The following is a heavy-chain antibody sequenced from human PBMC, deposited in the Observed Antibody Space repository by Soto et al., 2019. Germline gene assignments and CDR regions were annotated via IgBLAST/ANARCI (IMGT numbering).Heavy chain of an antibody. Sequence: LRLSCAASGFTFSSYGMHWVRQAPGKGLEWVAVIWYDGSNKYYADSVKGRFTISRDNSKNTLYLQMNSLRAEDTAVYYCARDPSELAAAVLFDYWGQGTLVTVSS. CDR3: ARDPSELAAAVLFDY. CDR2: IWYDGSNK. V-gene: IGHV3-33*01. CDR1: GFTFSSYG. D-gene: IGHD6-13*01. J-gene: IGHJ4*02.